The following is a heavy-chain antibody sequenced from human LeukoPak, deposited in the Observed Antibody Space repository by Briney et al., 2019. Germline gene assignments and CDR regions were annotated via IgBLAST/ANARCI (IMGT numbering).Heavy chain of an antibody. CDR2: IYPGDSDT. CDR1: GYTFTSYW. D-gene: IGHD2-21*02. CDR3: ARSCGGDCFLYNWFDP. Sequence: GESLKIFCKGSGYTFTSYWIGWVRQMPGKGLEWMGIIYPGDSDTRYSPSFQGQVTISADKSISTAYLQWSSLKASDTAIYYCARSCGGDCFLYNWFDPWGQGTLVTVSS. J-gene: IGHJ5*02. V-gene: IGHV5-51*01.